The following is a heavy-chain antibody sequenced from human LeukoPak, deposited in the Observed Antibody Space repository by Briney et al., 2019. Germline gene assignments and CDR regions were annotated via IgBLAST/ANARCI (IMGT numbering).Heavy chain of an antibody. Sequence: PGGSLRLSCAASGFTVSSNYMSWVRQAPGKGLEWVSVIYSGGSTYYADSVKGRFTISRDNSKNTLYLQMNSLRAEDTAVYYCARDLSSSSGDYWGQGTLVTVSS. CDR1: GFTVSSNY. CDR3: ARDLSSSSGDY. CDR2: IYSGGST. D-gene: IGHD6-6*01. V-gene: IGHV3-66*01. J-gene: IGHJ4*02.